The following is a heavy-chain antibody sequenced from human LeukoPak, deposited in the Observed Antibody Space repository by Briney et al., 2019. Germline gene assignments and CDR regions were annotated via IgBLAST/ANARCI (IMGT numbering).Heavy chain of an antibody. CDR2: IKLDGSEK. CDR3: ARDQYDTWSRRGNFDS. J-gene: IGHJ4*02. V-gene: IGHV3-7*03. Sequence: GGSLRLSCVASGFTFGKYWMSWVRQAPGKGLEWVANIKLDGSEKNYVDSVKGRFTISRDNTKNSLYLQMNSLRAKDTAVFYCARDQYDTWSRRGNFDSWGQGTLVIVSS. CDR1: GFTFGKYW. D-gene: IGHD3-3*01.